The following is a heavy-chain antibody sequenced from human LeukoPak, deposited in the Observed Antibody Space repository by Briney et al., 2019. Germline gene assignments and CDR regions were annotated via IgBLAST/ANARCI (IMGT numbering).Heavy chain of an antibody. CDR3: AKGSMVRGNPYFDY. CDR2: ISGSGGST. Sequence: PGGSLRLSCAASRFTFSSYAMSWVRQAPGKGLEWVSAISGSGGSTYYADSVKGRFTISRDNSKNTLYLQMNSLRAEDTAVYYCAKGSMVRGNPYFDYWGQGTLVTVSS. V-gene: IGHV3-23*01. CDR1: RFTFSSYA. D-gene: IGHD3-10*01. J-gene: IGHJ4*02.